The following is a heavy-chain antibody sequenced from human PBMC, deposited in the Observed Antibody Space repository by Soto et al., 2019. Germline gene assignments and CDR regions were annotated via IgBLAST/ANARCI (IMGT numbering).Heavy chain of an antibody. J-gene: IGHJ5*02. V-gene: IGHV4-39*01. D-gene: IGHD3-10*01. CDR1: GGSISSSSYY. Sequence: QLQLQESGPGLVKPWETLSLTCTVSGGSISSSSYYWGWIRQPPGKGLEWVGSIYYSGSTYYNPSLKSRVHKAVDTSKDQFSLKLSSGTAADTAVYYCARLKSMVRGVWGWRQTLFDPCGQGTLVTVSS. CDR2: IYYSGST. CDR3: ARLKSMVRGVWGWRQTLFDP.